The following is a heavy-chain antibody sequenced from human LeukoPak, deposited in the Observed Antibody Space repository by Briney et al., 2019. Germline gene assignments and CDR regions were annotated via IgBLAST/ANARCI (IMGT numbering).Heavy chain of an antibody. CDR1: RYTFSSYD. CDR2: MNPNTGRT. J-gene: IGHJ4*02. Sequence: ASVKVSCKASRYTFSSYDINWVREAAGQGLEWMGWMNPNTGRTGFAQKFQGRLTMTRDTSISTAYMELSSLRSEDTAVYYCARLSQTPDYYSSGGYYYLGYWGQGTPVTVSS. V-gene: IGHV1-8*01. D-gene: IGHD3-22*01. CDR3: ARLSQTPDYYSSGGYYYLGY.